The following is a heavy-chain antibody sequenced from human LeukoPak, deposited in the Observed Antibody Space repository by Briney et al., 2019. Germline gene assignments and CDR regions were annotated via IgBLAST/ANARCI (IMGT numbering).Heavy chain of an antibody. J-gene: IGHJ6*03. V-gene: IGHV3-73*01. CDR3: AKKGYCGGDCYSYYYYYYMDV. Sequence: GGSLRLSCAASGFTFSGSAMHWVRQASGKGLEWVGRIRSKASNYATVYAASVKGRFTISRDDSENTAYLQMNSLKTEDTAVYYCAKKGYCGGDCYSYYYYYYMDVWGKGTTVTVSS. CDR2: IRSKASNYAT. CDR1: GFTFSGSA. D-gene: IGHD2-21*01.